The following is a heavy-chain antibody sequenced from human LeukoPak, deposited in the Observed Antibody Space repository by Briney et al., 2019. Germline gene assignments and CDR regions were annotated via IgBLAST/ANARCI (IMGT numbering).Heavy chain of an antibody. V-gene: IGHV1-69*04. CDR2: IIPILGIA. CDR3: ARDTTYYYDSSGYYHTFDY. D-gene: IGHD3-22*01. CDR1: GGTFSSYA. Sequence: SVKVSCKASGGTFSSYAISWVRQAPGQGLEWMGRIIPILGIANYAQKFQGRVTITADKSTSTAYVELSSLRSEDTAVYYCARDTTYYYDSSGYYHTFDYWGQGTLVTVSS. J-gene: IGHJ4*02.